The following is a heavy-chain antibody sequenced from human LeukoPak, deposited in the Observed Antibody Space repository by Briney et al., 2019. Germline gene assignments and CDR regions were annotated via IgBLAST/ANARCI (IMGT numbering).Heavy chain of an antibody. Sequence: GGSLRLSCAASGFTFSDYYMSWIRQAPGKGLEWVSYISSSGSTIYYADSVKGRFTISRDNGKNSLYLQMNSLRAEDTALYYCAKASSGYYSAILGWGQGTLVTVSS. J-gene: IGHJ4*02. V-gene: IGHV3-11*01. CDR2: ISSSGSTI. CDR1: GFTFSDYY. D-gene: IGHD3-22*01. CDR3: AKASSGYYSAILG.